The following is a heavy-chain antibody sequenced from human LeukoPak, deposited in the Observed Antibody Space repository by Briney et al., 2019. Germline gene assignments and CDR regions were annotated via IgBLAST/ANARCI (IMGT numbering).Heavy chain of an antibody. CDR2: IWSDGSNK. CDR3: ARDYDYGDYPGY. J-gene: IGHJ4*02. CDR1: GLTFSSYG. V-gene: IGHV3-33*01. D-gene: IGHD4-17*01. Sequence: AGTSLRLSCAASGLTFSSYGMHWVRQAPGKGLEWVAVIWSDGSNKYYAESVKGRFTISRDNAKNSLYLQMNSLRAEDTALYYCARDYDYGDYPGYWGQGTLVTVSS.